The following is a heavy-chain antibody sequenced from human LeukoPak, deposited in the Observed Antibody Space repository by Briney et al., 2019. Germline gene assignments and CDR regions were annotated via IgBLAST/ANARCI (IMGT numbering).Heavy chain of an antibody. V-gene: IGHV4-59*01. CDR2: IYYSGST. J-gene: IGHJ6*03. CDR3: ARGDPRGYSYGPYYYYMDV. Sequence: SETLSLTCTVSGGSISSYYWSWIRQPPGKGLEWIGYIYYSGSTNYNPSLKSRVTISVDRSKNQFSLQVSSMTAADTAVYYCARGDPRGYSYGPYYYYMDVWGKGTTVTVSS. D-gene: IGHD5-18*01. CDR1: GGSISSYY.